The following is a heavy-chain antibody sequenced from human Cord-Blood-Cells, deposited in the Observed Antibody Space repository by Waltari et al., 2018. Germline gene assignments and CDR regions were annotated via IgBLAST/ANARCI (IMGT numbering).Heavy chain of an antibody. CDR3: ASRRGSSFDY. D-gene: IGHD1-26*01. V-gene: IGHV4-34*01. Sequence: QVQLQQWGAGLLKPSETLSLTCAVYGGSFSGYYWSWIRQPPRKGLEWIGEINYEGSTNLHPSRKSAVTIAVDTSKDQFSLELSSVTAADTAVYYCASRRGSSFDYWGQGTLVTVSS. CDR1: GGSFSGYY. J-gene: IGHJ4*02. CDR2: INYEGST.